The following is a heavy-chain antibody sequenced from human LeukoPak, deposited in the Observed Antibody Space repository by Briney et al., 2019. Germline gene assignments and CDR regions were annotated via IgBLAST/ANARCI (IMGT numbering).Heavy chain of an antibody. CDR3: ASSYCSGGSCYAFDY. Sequence: PGGSLRLSCAASGFTVSSNYMSWVRQAPGKGLVWVSRINTDGGSTTYADSVKGRFTISRDNAKNSLYLQMNSLRAEDTAVYYCASSYCSGGSCYAFDYWGQGTLVTVSS. CDR2: INTDGGST. D-gene: IGHD2-15*01. V-gene: IGHV3-74*01. CDR1: GFTVSSNY. J-gene: IGHJ4*02.